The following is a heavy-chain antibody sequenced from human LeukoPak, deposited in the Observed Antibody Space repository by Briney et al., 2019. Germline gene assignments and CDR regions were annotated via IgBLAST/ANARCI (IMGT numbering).Heavy chain of an antibody. Sequence: GGSLRLSCAAYGFTFSGYAMHWVRQAPGKGLEWVAVISYDGSNKYYADSVKGRFTISRDNSKNTLYLQMNSLRAEDTAVYYCASVGVRSGYSYGYYFDYWGQGTLVTVSS. V-gene: IGHV3-30*04. CDR3: ASVGVRSGYSYGYYFDY. CDR2: ISYDGSNK. CDR1: GFTFSGYA. J-gene: IGHJ4*02. D-gene: IGHD5-18*01.